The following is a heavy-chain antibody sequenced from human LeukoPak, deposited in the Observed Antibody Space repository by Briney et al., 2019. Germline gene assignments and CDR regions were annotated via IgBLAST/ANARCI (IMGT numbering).Heavy chain of an antibody. V-gene: IGHV3-48*03. D-gene: IGHD2-8*01. CDR2: ISSSSSTI. CDR1: GFTFSSYE. CDR3: AKASGYCTNGVCPPPPYSSYMDV. Sequence: GGSLRLSCAGSGFTFSSYEMTWVRQAPGKGLEWVSYISSSSSTIYYADSVKGRFTISRDNSKNTLYLQMNSLRAEHTAVYYSAKASGYCTNGVCPPPPYSSYMDVWGKGTTVTASS. J-gene: IGHJ6*03.